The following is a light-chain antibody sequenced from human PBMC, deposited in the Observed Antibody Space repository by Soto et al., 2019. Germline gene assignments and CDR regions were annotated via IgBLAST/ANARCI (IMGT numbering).Light chain of an antibody. J-gene: IGKJ2*01. CDR3: QQRSNWPRYT. V-gene: IGKV3-11*01. CDR2: DTS. CDR1: QSVNRF. Sequence: EIVLTQSPVTLSLSPGERATLSCRASQSVNRFLAWYQQKPGQAPRLLIYDTSNRATGIPARFSGSGSGTDFILTISSLEPEDFAVYYCQQRSNWPRYTFGQGTKLEIK.